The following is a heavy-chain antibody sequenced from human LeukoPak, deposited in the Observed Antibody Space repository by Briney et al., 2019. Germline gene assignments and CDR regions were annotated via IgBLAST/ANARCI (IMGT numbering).Heavy chain of an antibody. CDR3: ARDVERWRKGFDP. CDR1: GGYITNTNW. CDR2: MAPSGYT. V-gene: IGHV4-4*02. Sequence: SETLSLTCAVSGGYITNTNWWSWARQPPGKALEWIGEMAPSGYTNYNLSLKSRVIMSVDTSKNQFSLKLSSVTAADTAVYYCARDVERWRKGFDPWGQGTLVIVSS. J-gene: IGHJ5*02. D-gene: IGHD2-15*01.